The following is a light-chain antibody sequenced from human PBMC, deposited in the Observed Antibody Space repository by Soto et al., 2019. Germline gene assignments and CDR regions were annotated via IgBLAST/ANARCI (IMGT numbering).Light chain of an antibody. V-gene: IGKV3-20*01. Sequence: EVVLTQSPVTLSLSPGERATLSCRASQSVSSPYLAWYQPKPGQPPRLLIYGASSRATDIPDRFIGSGSGTEFTLTIARLAPEDFAMYYCQQYGSSPFTFGPGTKVDI. CDR1: QSVSSPY. J-gene: IGKJ3*01. CDR2: GAS. CDR3: QQYGSSPFT.